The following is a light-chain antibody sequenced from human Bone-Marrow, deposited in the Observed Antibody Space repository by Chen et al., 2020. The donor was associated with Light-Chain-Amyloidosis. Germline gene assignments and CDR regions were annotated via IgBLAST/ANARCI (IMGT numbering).Light chain of an antibody. CDR3: QQRSNWPTT. V-gene: IGKV3-11*01. J-gene: IGKJ4*01. CDR2: DAS. CDR1: QSINNY. Sequence: EIVLTQSPATLSLSPGERGTLSCRASQSINNYLAWYQQKPGQAPRLLIYDASNRATGIPARFSGSGSGTGFTLTISRLEPEDFAVYYCQQRSNWPTTFGGGTKVEIK.